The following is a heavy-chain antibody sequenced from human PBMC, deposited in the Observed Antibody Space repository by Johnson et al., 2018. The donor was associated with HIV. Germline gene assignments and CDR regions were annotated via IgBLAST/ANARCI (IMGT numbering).Heavy chain of an antibody. Sequence: VQLVESGGGLVKPGGSLRLSCAASGFTFSSYAMHWVRQAPAKGLEWVAVIYSGGSPYYADSVKGRFTISRDNSKNTLYLQMNSLRAEDTAVYYCARLGLTDAFDIWGQGTMVTVSP. CDR3: ARLGLTDAFDI. CDR1: GFTFSSYA. D-gene: IGHD2-8*01. CDR2: IYSGGSP. V-gene: IGHV3-66*01. J-gene: IGHJ3*02.